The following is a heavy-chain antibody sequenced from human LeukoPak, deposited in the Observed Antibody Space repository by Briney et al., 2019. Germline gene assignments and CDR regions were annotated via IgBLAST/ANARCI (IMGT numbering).Heavy chain of an antibody. CDR2: AFYTGSI. CDR1: GGSIRGHW. V-gene: IGHV4-59*08. D-gene: IGHD4-17*01. Sequence: SETLSLTCTVSGGSIRGHWWTWVRQPPGRGLEWIGDAFYTGSINYSPSLKSRLTLSLDTSRTLFSLDLRSVPAADTAIYYCARRNTADASIDFWGQGTLVSASS. J-gene: IGHJ4*02. CDR3: ARRNTADASIDF.